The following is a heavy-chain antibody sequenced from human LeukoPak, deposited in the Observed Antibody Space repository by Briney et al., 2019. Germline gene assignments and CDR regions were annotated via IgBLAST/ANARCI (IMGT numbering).Heavy chain of an antibody. D-gene: IGHD4-17*01. CDR2: IYNGGST. CDR1: GFTVSSNY. V-gene: IGHV3-53*01. Sequence: PGGSLRLSCAASGFTVSSNYMSWVRQTPGKGLEWVSVIYNGGSTYFADSVKGRFTISKDNSKNTLYLQMKSRRAEDTAVYYCARSVPDYVDYYLDYWGQGTLVTVSS. J-gene: IGHJ4*02. CDR3: ARSVPDYVDYYLDY.